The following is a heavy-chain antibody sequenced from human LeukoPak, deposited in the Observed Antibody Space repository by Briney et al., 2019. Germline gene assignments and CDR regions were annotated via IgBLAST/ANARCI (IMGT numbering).Heavy chain of an antibody. CDR3: ARGTTVITPLCVY. Sequence: ASVKVSCKASGGTFSSYAISWVRQAPGQGLEWMGWINLNSGGTNYARKFQGRVTMTRDTSISTAYMELGRLTSDDTAVYYCARGTTVITPLCVYWGQGTLVTVSS. CDR1: GGTFSSYA. CDR2: INLNSGGT. J-gene: IGHJ4*02. D-gene: IGHD4-23*01. V-gene: IGHV1-2*02.